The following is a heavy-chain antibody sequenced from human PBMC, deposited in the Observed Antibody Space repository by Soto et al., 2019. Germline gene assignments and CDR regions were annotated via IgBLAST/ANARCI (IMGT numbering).Heavy chain of an antibody. J-gene: IGHJ5*02. V-gene: IGHV1-3*01. D-gene: IGHD4-17*01. CDR2: INAGNGNT. CDR3: AVDYYGDDGWNWFDP. Sequence: QVQLVQSGAEVKKPGASVKVSCKASGYTFTSYAMHWVRQAPGQRLEWMGWINAGNGNTKYSQKFQGRVTITRDTSASRVYVELTRLRSEDTAVYYCAVDYYGDDGWNWFDPWGQGSLVPVSS. CDR1: GYTFTSYA.